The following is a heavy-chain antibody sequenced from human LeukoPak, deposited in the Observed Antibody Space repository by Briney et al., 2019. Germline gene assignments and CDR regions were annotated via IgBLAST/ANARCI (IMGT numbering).Heavy chain of an antibody. V-gene: IGHV3-21*01. Sequence: GGSLRLSCAASGFTFSSSSMNWVRQAPGKGLEWVAPISSSSSYIYYADSVKGRFTFSRDNAKNSLYLQMNSLRAEDTAVYYCARSAREYDVMDVWGKGTTVTVSS. CDR3: ARSAREYDVMDV. CDR2: ISSSSSYI. D-gene: IGHD3-3*01. J-gene: IGHJ6*04. CDR1: GFTFSSSS.